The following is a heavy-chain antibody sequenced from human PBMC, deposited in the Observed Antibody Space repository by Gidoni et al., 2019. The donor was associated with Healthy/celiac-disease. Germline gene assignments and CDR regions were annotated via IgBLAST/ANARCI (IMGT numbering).Heavy chain of an antibody. CDR2: ISAYNGNT. CDR1: GYTFTSYG. J-gene: IGHJ3*02. V-gene: IGHV1-18*01. Sequence: QVQLVQSGAEVKKPGASVRVSCKASGYTFTSYGISWVRQAPGQGLEWMGWISAYNGNTNYAQKLQGRVTMTTDTSTSTAYMELRSLRSDDTAVYYCARNDRQYQPSVGAFDIWGQGTMVTVSS. CDR3: ARNDRQYQPSVGAFDI. D-gene: IGHD2-2*01.